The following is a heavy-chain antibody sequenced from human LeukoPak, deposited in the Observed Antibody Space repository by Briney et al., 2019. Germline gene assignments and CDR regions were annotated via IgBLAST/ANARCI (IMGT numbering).Heavy chain of an antibody. Sequence: PGGSQRLCCGASGFTVCSNYMSLVRLAPGKGLEWVSVIYSGGSTYYADSVNGRVTISRDNSKNTLYLQMNSLRAEDTAVHYCAGAGVAAAGNLCVGMDVLGQGTTVTVSS. CDR1: GFTVCSNY. CDR2: IYSGGST. CDR3: AGAGVAAAGNLCVGMDV. J-gene: IGHJ6*02. V-gene: IGHV3-66*01. D-gene: IGHD6-13*01.